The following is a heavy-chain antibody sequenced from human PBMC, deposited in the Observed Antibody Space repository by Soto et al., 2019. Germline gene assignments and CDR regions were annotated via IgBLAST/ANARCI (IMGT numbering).Heavy chain of an antibody. CDR1: GFTFNNYV. D-gene: IGHD2-15*01. Sequence: HPGGSLRLSCAASGFTFNNYVMSWVRQAPGKGLEWVSVISDGGAYTYYADSVRGRFTISRDNSKNTLYLQMNSLSAEDTAVYYCAKDRYCGGGSCYSVYLHHWGQGTLVTVSS. CDR3: AKDRYCGGGSCYSVYLHH. CDR2: ISDGGAYT. V-gene: IGHV3-23*01. J-gene: IGHJ1*01.